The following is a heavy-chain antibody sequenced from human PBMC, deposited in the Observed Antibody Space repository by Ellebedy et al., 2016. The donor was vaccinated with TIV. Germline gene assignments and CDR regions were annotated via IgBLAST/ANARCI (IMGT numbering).Heavy chain of an antibody. CDR2: ISSSSSYI. CDR3: ARDGGSLGYYYGMDV. D-gene: IGHD3-16*01. J-gene: IGHJ6*02. V-gene: IGHV3-21*01. Sequence: GESLKISCAASGFTFSSYSMNWVRQAPGKGLEWVSSISSSSSYIYYADSVKGRFTISRDNAKNSLYLQMNSLRAEDTAVYYCARDGGSLGYYYGMDVWGQGTTVTVSS. CDR1: GFTFSSYS.